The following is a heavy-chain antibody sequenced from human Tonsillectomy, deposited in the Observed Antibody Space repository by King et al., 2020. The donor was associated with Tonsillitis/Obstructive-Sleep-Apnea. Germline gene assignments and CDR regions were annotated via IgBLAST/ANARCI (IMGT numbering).Heavy chain of an antibody. J-gene: IGHJ4*02. CDR1: GFTFDDYA. D-gene: IGHD3-10*01. Sequence: EVQLVESGGGVVQPGGSLRLSCAASGFTFDDYAMHWVRQAPGKGLEWVSLISGDGGSTYFADSVKGRFTISRDNSKNSLYLQMNSLRTEDTALYYCAKDISYDGSGSYYNYWGQGPLLTVSS. CDR3: AKDISYDGSGSYYNY. V-gene: IGHV3-43*02. CDR2: ISGDGGST.